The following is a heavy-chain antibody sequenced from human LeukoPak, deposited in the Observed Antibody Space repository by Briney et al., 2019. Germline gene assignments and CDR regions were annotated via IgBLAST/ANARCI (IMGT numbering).Heavy chain of an antibody. CDR1: GGSISSYY. CDR3: ARARYYYYYYMDV. Sequence: SETLSLTCTVSGGSISSYYWSWIRQPPGKGLEWIGYIYYSGSTNYNPSLKSRVTISVDTSKNRFSLKLSSVTAADTAVYYCARARYYYYYYMDVWGKGTTVTISS. J-gene: IGHJ6*03. CDR2: IYYSGST. V-gene: IGHV4-59*01.